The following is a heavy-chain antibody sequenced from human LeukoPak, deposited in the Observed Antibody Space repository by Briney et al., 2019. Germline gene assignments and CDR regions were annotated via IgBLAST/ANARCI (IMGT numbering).Heavy chain of an antibody. Sequence: PGGSLRLSCAASGFTFSSYSMNRVRQAPGKGLEWVSSISSSSSYIYYADSVKGRFTISRDNAKNSLYLQMNSLRAEDTAVYYCARSRLWFGELSDYWGQGTLVTVSS. V-gene: IGHV3-21*01. CDR1: GFTFSSYS. D-gene: IGHD3-10*01. CDR3: ARSRLWFGELSDY. J-gene: IGHJ4*02. CDR2: ISSSSSYI.